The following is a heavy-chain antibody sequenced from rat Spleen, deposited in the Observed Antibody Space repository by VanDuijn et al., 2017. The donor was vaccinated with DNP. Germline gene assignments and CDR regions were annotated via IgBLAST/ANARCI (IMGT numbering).Heavy chain of an antibody. CDR3: ARRAQPFWYFDF. J-gene: IGHJ1*01. D-gene: IGHD1-10*01. CDR2: ISSSGETT. V-gene: IGHV5-31*01. CDR1: GFTINNYW. Sequence: EVQLVESGGDLVQPGKSLKLSCEVSGFTINNYWMAWIRQVPGKGLEWVASISSSGETTYYPDSVKGRFTTSRDNAKNILYLPMNSLRSEDTATYYWARRAQPFWYFDFWGPGTMVTVSS.